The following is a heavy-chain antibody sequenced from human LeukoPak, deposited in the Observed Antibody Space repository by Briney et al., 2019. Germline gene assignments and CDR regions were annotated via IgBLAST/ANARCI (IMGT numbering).Heavy chain of an antibody. D-gene: IGHD6-19*01. V-gene: IGHV1-8*01. J-gene: IGHJ6*03. CDR2: MNPNSGNT. CDR1: GYTFTSYD. CDR3: ATEKGSGYSSGWYLTGYYYYYMDV. Sequence: ASVKVSCKASGYTFTSYDINWVRQATGQGLEWMGWMNPNSGNTGYAQKFQGRVTMARNTSISTAYMELSSLRSEDTAVYYCATEKGSGYSSGWYLTGYYYYYMDVWGKGTTVTVSS.